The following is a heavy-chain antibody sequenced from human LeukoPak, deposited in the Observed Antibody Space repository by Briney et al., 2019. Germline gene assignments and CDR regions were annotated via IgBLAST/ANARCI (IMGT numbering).Heavy chain of an antibody. D-gene: IGHD2-15*01. CDR2: IYTSGST. J-gene: IGHJ5*02. Sequence: PSETLSLTCTVSGXSISSYYWSWIRQPAGKGLEWIGRIYTSGSTNYNPSLKSRVTMSVDTSKNQFSLKLSSVTAADTAVYYCARGGGYCSGGSCYSGGSWFDPWGQGTLVTVSS. CDR1: GXSISSYY. V-gene: IGHV4-4*07. CDR3: ARGGGYCSGGSCYSGGSWFDP.